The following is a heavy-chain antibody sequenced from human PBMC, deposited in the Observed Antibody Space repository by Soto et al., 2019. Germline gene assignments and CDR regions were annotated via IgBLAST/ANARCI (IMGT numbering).Heavy chain of an antibody. CDR3: VRDHGWTTVAGTGYFES. CDR2: ISFDGGFK. D-gene: IGHD6-19*01. Sequence: QVQLVESGGGVVQPGKSLRLSCAASGFTFITYALYWVRQAPGKGLEWVAVISFDGGFKYYADSVKGRFTISRDNSKNTRYLQMNSLRAEDAAVYYWVRDHGWTTVAGTGYFESWGQGTLVTVSS. CDR1: GFTFITYA. V-gene: IGHV3-30*03. J-gene: IGHJ4*02.